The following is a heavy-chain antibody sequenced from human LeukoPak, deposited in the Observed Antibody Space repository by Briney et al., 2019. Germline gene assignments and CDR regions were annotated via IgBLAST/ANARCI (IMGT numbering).Heavy chain of an antibody. D-gene: IGHD3-10*01. CDR3: ARSVLLWFGDPTPTLDY. Sequence: GASVKVSCKASGYTFTSYAMHWVRQAPGQRLEWMGWINAGNGNTKYSQKFQGRVTITRDTSASTAYMELSSPRSEDTAVYYCARSVLLWFGDPTPTLDYWGQGTLVTVSS. CDR1: GYTFTSYA. CDR2: INAGNGNT. J-gene: IGHJ4*02. V-gene: IGHV1-3*01.